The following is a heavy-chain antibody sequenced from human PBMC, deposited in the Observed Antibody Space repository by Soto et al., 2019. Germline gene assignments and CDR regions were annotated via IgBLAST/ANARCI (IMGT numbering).Heavy chain of an antibody. V-gene: IGHV3-23*01. D-gene: IGHD1-1*01. CDR1: GFTFSSYA. J-gene: IGHJ4*02. CDR2: ISGSGGTT. Sequence: EVQLLESGGGLVQHGGSLRLSCAASGFTFSSYAMSWVRQAPGKGLEWVSAISGSGGTTYYADSVKGRFTISRDNSKNTLYLQMNSLRAEDTAVYYCAKDISTSGSVTSRVSFDYWGQGTLVTVSS. CDR3: AKDISTSGSVTSRVSFDY.